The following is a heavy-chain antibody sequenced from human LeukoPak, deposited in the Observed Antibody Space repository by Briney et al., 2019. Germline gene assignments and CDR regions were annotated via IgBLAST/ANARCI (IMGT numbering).Heavy chain of an antibody. D-gene: IGHD3-16*01. CDR1: GASLSSANYC. CDR2: MYTSEGT. CDR3: ASIRRGEYLPGSH. Sequence: SQTLSLTXTVSGASLSSANYCWNWLRHPAGSGLEWPGRMYTSEGTNYKPSLKSRSPTSVDTSKNQFTLELSSLTAAAPAMHSCASIRRGEYLPGSHWGEGALLTVSS. J-gene: IGHJ4*02. V-gene: IGHV4-61*02.